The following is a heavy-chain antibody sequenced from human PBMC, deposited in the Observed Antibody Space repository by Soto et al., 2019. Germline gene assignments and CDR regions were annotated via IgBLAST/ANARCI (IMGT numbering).Heavy chain of an antibody. Sequence: GALRLSCEASGFTFSDYWMSWVRQAPGKGPEWVANIKFDGSEKQYVDSVRGRFTISRDNSRSSLSLQMNSLRAGDTAVYYCVKDGGYCSSSTCYAPRNHYFDSWGQGTLVTVSS. J-gene: IGHJ4*02. D-gene: IGHD2-2*01. V-gene: IGHV3-7*03. CDR1: GFTFSDYW. CDR2: IKFDGSEK. CDR3: VKDGGYCSSSTCYAPRNHYFDS.